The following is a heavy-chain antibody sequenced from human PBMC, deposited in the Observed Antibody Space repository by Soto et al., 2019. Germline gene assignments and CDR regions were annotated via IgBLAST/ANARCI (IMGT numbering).Heavy chain of an antibody. CDR2: IYYSGST. D-gene: IGHD2-2*01. J-gene: IGHJ5*02. V-gene: IGHV4-30-4*01. Sequence: QVQLQESGPGLVKPSQTLSLTCTVSGGSISSGDYYCSWIRQPPGKGLEWIGYIYYSGSTYYNPSLKSRVTISVDTSKNQFSLKLSSVTAADTAVYYCARGRVVVVPAGWFDPWGQGTLVTVSS. CDR3: ARGRVVVVPAGWFDP. CDR1: GGSISSGDYY.